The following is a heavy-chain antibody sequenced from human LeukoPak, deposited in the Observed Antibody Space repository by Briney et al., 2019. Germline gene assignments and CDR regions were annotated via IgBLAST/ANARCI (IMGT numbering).Heavy chain of an antibody. V-gene: IGHV4-59*12. CDR1: GCFLLRYY. CDR3: ARLTVVRGVIYHYYFGL. Sequence: PSGTLSLTCTVSGCFLLRYYWSWIRQPPARGLAWVGYISHSGSTYYNPSLKSRVTISVDTSKTQSSLKLSSVTDADTAVFYCARLTVVRGVIYHYYFGLWGQGTLVTVSS. D-gene: IGHD3-10*01. J-gene: IGHJ4*02. CDR2: ISHSGST.